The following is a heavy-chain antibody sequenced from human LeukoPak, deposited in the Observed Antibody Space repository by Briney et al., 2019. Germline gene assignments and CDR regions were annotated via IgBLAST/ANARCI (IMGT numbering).Heavy chain of an antibody. D-gene: IGHD3-10*01. Sequence: GGSLRLSCAASGFTFSRYGMHWVRQAPGKGLEWVAFIRYDGSNKYYADSVKGRFTISRDNSKDTLYLQMNSLRAEDTAVYYCAKDSSRYYYGSGSYLDYWGQGTLVTVSS. J-gene: IGHJ4*02. CDR1: GFTFSRYG. CDR3: AKDSSRYYYGSGSYLDY. CDR2: IRYDGSNK. V-gene: IGHV3-30*02.